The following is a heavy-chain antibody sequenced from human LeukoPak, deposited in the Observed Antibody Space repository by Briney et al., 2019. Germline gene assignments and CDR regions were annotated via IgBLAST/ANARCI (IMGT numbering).Heavy chain of an antibody. J-gene: IGHJ4*02. CDR2: IYSGGST. D-gene: IGHD4-17*01. V-gene: IGHV3-66*01. CDR1: GFSVNNNY. CDR3: TRGQNYGDSRYYFDY. Sequence: GGSLRLSCAASGFSVNNNYMTWVRQAPGKGLEWVSVIYSGGSTYYADSVKGRFTISRDSSKNTVYLQMNSLRAEDTAVYYCTRGQNYGDSRYYFDYWGQGTLVTVSS.